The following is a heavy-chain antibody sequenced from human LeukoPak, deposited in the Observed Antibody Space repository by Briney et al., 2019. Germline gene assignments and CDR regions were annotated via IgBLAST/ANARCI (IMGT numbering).Heavy chain of an antibody. V-gene: IGHV3-23*01. CDR3: ARDPVLRCY. CDR2: INLSGDKT. Sequence: GGSLRLSCAASGFNFYTSAMTWVRQAPGKGLEWVSSINLSGDKTYYADSVKGRFTISRDMSTSTLFLQMNSLRAEDTAVYYCARDPVLRCYWGQGTLVTVSS. J-gene: IGHJ4*02. D-gene: IGHD3-3*01. CDR1: GFNFYTSA.